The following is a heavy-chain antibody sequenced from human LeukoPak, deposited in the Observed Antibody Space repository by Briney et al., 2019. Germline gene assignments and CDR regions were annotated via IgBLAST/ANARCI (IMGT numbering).Heavy chain of an antibody. Sequence: GGSLRLSCAASGFTFSSYAMSWVRQAPGKGLEWVSGISWNSASLGYADSVKGRFTISRDNAKTSLYLQMNSLRAEDTAFYYCAKGVNWNYVGYFDDWGQGTLVTVSS. V-gene: IGHV3-9*01. CDR2: ISWNSASL. D-gene: IGHD1-7*01. CDR3: AKGVNWNYVGYFDD. CDR1: GFTFSSYA. J-gene: IGHJ4*02.